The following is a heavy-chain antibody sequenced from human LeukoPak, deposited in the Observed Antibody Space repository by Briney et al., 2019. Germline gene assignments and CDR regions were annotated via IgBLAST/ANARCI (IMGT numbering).Heavy chain of an antibody. CDR2: ISAYNGNT. Sequence: ASVKVSCKASGYTFTSYGISWVRQAPGQGLEWMGWISAYNGNTNYAQKLQGRVTMTTDTSTSTAYMELRSLRSDDTAVYYCARGTRDIVVVTATQYDYWGQGTLVTVSS. CDR1: GYTFTSYG. J-gene: IGHJ4*02. CDR3: ARGTRDIVVVTATQYDY. V-gene: IGHV1-18*01. D-gene: IGHD2-21*02.